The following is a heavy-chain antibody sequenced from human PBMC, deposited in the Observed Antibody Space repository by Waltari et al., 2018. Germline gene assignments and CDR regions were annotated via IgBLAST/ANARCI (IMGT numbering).Heavy chain of an antibody. J-gene: IGHJ4*02. D-gene: IGHD4-17*01. Sequence: QVQLQESGPGLVKPSQTLSLTCTVSGGSISSGDYYWSWIRHPPGKGLEWIGYIYYSGSTYYNPSLKSRVTISVDTSKNQFSLKLSSVTAADTAVYYCARDYVELSTAKHHFDYWGQGTLVTVSS. CDR1: GGSISSGDYY. CDR3: ARDYVELSTAKHHFDY. V-gene: IGHV4-30-4*08. CDR2: IYYSGST.